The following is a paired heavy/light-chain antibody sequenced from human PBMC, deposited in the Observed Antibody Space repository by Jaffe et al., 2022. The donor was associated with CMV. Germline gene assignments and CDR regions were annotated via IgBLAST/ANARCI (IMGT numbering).Light chain of an antibody. CDR2: AAS. CDR3: QQTYSLPLT. J-gene: IGKJ4*01. CDR1: QTISTY. V-gene: IGKV1-39*01. Sequence: DIQMTQSPSSLSASVGDRVTITCRASQTISTYLHWYQHTPGKVPKLLIYAASTLQSGVPSRFSGSGSGTDFTLTISSLQPEDFATYFCQQTYSLPLTFGGGTNVEIK.
Heavy chain of an antibody. D-gene: IGHD1-7*01. CDR2: MFYSGNI. V-gene: IGHV4-39*01. CDR1: GGSISGSRYY. Sequence: QLQLKESGPGLVKPSETLSLTCTVSGGSISGSRYYWGWIRQPPGKGLEWIANMFYSGNIYYNPSLESRVTISVDTSKNQFSLKLTSVSAADTAVYYCARSYSWNYPIDYWGQGTLVTVAS. J-gene: IGHJ4*02. CDR3: ARSYSWNYPIDY.